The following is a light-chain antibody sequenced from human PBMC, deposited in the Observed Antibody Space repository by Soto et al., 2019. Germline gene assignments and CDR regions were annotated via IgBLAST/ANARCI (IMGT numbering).Light chain of an antibody. J-gene: IGKJ1*01. CDR3: QHYGSSRT. CDR1: QGISSY. Sequence: IQLTQSPSSLSASVGDRVTITCRASQGISSYLAWYQQKPGKAPKLLIYAASTLQSGVPSRFSGSGSGTDFTLTISRLEPEDFAVYYCQHYGSSRTFGQGTKVDI. V-gene: IGKV1-9*01. CDR2: AAS.